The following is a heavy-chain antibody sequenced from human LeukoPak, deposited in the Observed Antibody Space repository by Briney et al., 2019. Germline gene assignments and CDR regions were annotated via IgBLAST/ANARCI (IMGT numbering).Heavy chain of an antibody. J-gene: IGHJ4*02. CDR2: VNPNSGNT. CDR1: GYTFTIYD. CDR3: ARGYDILTGYYPTDY. D-gene: IGHD3-9*01. V-gene: IGHV1-8*01. Sequence: ASVKVSCKASGYTFTIYDINWVRQATGQGLEGMGWVNPNSGNTGYAQKFQGRVTMTRNTSISTAYMELSSLRSEDTAVYYCARGYDILTGYYPTDYWGQGTLVTVSS.